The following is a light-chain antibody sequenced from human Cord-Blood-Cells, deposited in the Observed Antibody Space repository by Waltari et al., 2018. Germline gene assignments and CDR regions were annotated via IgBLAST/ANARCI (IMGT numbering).Light chain of an antibody. J-gene: IGLJ1*01. CDR1: RSDVGGYNY. CDR3: CSYAGSYTYV. CDR2: DVS. Sequence: QSALPQPRSVSGSPGQSVPISCTGTRSDVGGYNYVPWYQQHPGKAPKLMIYDVSKRPSGVPDRFSGSKSGNTASLTISGLQAEDEADYYCCSYAGSYTYVFGTGTKVTVL. V-gene: IGLV2-11*01.